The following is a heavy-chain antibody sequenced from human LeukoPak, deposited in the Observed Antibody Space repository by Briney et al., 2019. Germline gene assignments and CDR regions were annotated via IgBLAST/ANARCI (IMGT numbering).Heavy chain of an antibody. Sequence: GGSLRLSCAASGFTFSSNYMSWVRQAPGKGLEWVSVIYSGGSTYYSDSVKGRFTISRDNSKNTLYLQMNSLRAEDTAVYYCAKERMSGSYFDYWGQGTLVTVSS. J-gene: IGHJ4*02. CDR2: IYSGGST. D-gene: IGHD1-26*01. CDR1: GFTFSSNY. CDR3: AKERMSGSYFDY. V-gene: IGHV3-66*01.